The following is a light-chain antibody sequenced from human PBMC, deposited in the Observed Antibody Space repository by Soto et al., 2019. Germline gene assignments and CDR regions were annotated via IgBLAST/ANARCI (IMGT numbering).Light chain of an antibody. J-gene: IGKJ1*01. CDR1: QSIDRW. V-gene: IGKV1-5*01. Sequence: DIQMTQSPSSLCASVGDRDTSTCRASQSIDRWLAWYQQRPGXTPXXLIYHASSLETGVPSRLIAIGSGTEFTLTISSLQPDDFATYNCQHYNSYGTLGQGTKV. CDR2: HAS. CDR3: QHYNSYGT.